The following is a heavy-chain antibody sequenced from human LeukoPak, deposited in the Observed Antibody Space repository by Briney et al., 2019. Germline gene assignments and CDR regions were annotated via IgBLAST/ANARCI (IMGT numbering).Heavy chain of an antibody. Sequence: ASVKLSCKASGYTFTGYYMHCVRQAPGQGLEWMGRITPNSGGTNYAQKFQGRVTITRDTSISTAYMELSRLRSDDTAVYYCARLYRYGYAVDYWGQGTLVTVSS. CDR1: GYTFTGYY. CDR3: ARLYRYGYAVDY. D-gene: IGHD5-18*01. CDR2: ITPNSGGT. V-gene: IGHV1-2*06. J-gene: IGHJ4*02.